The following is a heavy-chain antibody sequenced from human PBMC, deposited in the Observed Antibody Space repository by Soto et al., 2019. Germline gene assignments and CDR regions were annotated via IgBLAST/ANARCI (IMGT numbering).Heavy chain of an antibody. CDR2: VYYSGRS. V-gene: IGHV4-39*01. J-gene: IGHJ4*02. D-gene: IGHD2-8*01. CDR1: RGSVRISNYY. Sequence: PSDTRSLNCTVSRGSVRISNYYCGCIRHSPGKGLEFIVSVYYSGRSYAKSSVKSRVTISVDTSKNQFSLNLNSVTASDTAVYFCVSQRTSVLTQAYFDYWGPGALVTVSS. CDR3: VSQRTSVLTQAYFDY.